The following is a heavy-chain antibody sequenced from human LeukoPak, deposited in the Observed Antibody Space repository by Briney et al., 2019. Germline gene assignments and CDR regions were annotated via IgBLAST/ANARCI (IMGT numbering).Heavy chain of an antibody. CDR1: GFTFSSYA. D-gene: IGHD2-2*01. CDR2: ISYDGSNK. V-gene: IGHV3-30-3*01. CDR3: AKGGVPVVSPAVN. J-gene: IGHJ4*02. Sequence: GGSLRLSCAASGFTFSSYAMHWVRQAPGKGLEWVAVISYDGSNKYYADSVKGRFTISRDNSKNTLYLQMNSLRAEDTAVYYCAKGGVPVVSPAVNWGQGTLVTVTS.